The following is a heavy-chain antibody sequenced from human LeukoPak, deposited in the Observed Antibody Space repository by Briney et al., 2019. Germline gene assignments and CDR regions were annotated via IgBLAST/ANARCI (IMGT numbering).Heavy chain of an antibody. CDR2: ISTTSGNI. CDR1: GFSFSSYS. CDR3: ARDFHVRNYDIGGYSY. Sequence: GGSLRLSCAASGFSFSSYSMNWVRQAPGKGLEWVAAISTTSGNIYYADSVKGRFTISRDNAKNSLYLQMNSLRAEDTAVYYCARDFHVRNYDIGGYSYWGQGTLVTVSS. D-gene: IGHD3-22*01. J-gene: IGHJ4*02. V-gene: IGHV3-21*01.